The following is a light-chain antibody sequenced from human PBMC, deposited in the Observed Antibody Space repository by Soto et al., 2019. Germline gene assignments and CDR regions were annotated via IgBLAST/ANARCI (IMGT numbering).Light chain of an antibody. CDR1: SSDVGAYNY. CDR3: CSYAGRYSYV. V-gene: IGLV2-11*01. J-gene: IGLJ1*01. CDR2: DVS. Sequence: QSALTQPRSVSGSPGQSVTISCTGTSSDVGAYNYVSWYQQYPGKAPKLMIYDVSKRPSGVPDRFSGSNSGNTASLTISGLQADDEADYYCCSYAGRYSYVFGTGTKVTVL.